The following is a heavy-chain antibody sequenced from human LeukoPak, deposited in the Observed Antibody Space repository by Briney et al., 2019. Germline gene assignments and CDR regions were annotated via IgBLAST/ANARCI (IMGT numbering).Heavy chain of an antibody. CDR1: GGSFSDYY. Sequence: PSETLSLTCAVYGGSFSDYYWSWLRQSPGKGLEWIGEINHTGSTNYNPSLKSRVTISVDTSKNQFSLKLSSVTAADTAVYYCARTIAVAGIHFDYWGQGTLVTVSS. V-gene: IGHV4-34*01. CDR3: ARTIAVAGIHFDY. CDR2: INHTGST. D-gene: IGHD6-19*01. J-gene: IGHJ4*02.